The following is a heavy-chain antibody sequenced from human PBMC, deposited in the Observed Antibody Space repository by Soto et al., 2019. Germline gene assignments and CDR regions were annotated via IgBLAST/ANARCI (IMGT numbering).Heavy chain of an antibody. CDR3: ARRGLFESGGIDY. V-gene: IGHV3-48*01. CDR2: ISSSTTII. Sequence: EVQLVESGGGLVQPGGSLRLSCAASGFTFTSYSMNWVRQAPGKGLEWVSYISSSTTIIYYADSVKGRFTISRDNARNSLSLQISSLRAEDTAGYYCARRGLFESGGIDYWGQGTLVTVSS. D-gene: IGHD3-10*01. J-gene: IGHJ4*02. CDR1: GFTFTSYS.